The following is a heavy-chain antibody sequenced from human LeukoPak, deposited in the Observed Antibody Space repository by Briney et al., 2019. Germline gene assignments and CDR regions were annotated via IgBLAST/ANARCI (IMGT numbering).Heavy chain of an antibody. CDR3: ARGPWASGTQITSLDL. V-gene: IGHV3-33*01. D-gene: IGHD3-10*01. J-gene: IGHJ2*01. Sequence: GGSLRLSCAASGFTFSSYGMHWVRQAPGKGLEWVALIWNDGSDMFYADSVKGRFTISRDNSKNTLDLQMNSLRAEDMAVYYCARGPWASGTQITSLDLWGRGTLVTVSS. CDR2: IWNDGSDM. CDR1: GFTFSSYG.